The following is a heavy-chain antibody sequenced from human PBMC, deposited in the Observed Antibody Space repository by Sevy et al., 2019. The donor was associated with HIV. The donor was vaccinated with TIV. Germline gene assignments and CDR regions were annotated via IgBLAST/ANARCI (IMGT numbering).Heavy chain of an antibody. CDR3: ATLAGNCNTTHCSSPGYFDN. D-gene: IGHD2-15*01. J-gene: IGHJ4*02. CDR1: GYTFTRYW. CDR2: IYPGDSHT. V-gene: IGHV5-51*01. Sequence: ASVKVSCQASGYTFTRYWIGWVRQLPGKGLEWMGIIYPGDSHTLYSPSFQGQVTISADKSITTAYLQGNSLTASDTAMFYCATLAGNCNTTHCSSPGYFDNWGQGTLVTVSS.